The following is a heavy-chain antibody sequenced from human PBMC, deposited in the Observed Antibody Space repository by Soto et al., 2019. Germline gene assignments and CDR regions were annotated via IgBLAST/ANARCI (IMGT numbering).Heavy chain of an antibody. Sequence: QVQLQESGPGLVKPSQTLSLTCTVSGVSISNDGSYWSWIRQHPGKGLEWIGYIHYSETTYYNPSLESRVTISVDTSRNQFSLRLSSVTAADTAVYYCAGDHLAAGGVDRWGQGTLVTVSS. J-gene: IGHJ5*02. CDR2: IHYSETT. CDR1: GVSISNDGSY. CDR3: AGDHLAAGGVDR. D-gene: IGHD6-13*01. V-gene: IGHV4-31*03.